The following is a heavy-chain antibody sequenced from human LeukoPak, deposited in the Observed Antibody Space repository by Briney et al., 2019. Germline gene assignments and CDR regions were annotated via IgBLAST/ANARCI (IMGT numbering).Heavy chain of an antibody. Sequence: GGSLRLSCAASGFTFSSYAMHWVRQAPGKGLEWVAVISYDGSNKYYADSVKGRFTISGDNSKNTLYLQMNSLRAEDTAVYYCAREAVAGNFDYWGQGTLVTVSS. D-gene: IGHD6-19*01. J-gene: IGHJ4*02. CDR1: GFTFSSYA. CDR3: AREAVAGNFDY. CDR2: ISYDGSNK. V-gene: IGHV3-30*04.